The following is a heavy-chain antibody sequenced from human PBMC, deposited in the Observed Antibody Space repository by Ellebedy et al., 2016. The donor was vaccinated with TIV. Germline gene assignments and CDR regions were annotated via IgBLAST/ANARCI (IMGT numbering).Heavy chain of an antibody. CDR2: ISGNGLHI. CDR1: GLPLDHCN. CDR3: ATDRGERGLLSFFDS. Sequence: PGGSLRLSCTASGLPLDHCNMNWVRKAPGKGLEWVSSISGNGLHIKYTGLVQGRFTISRASAKKSVSLQMDSLRAEDTAVYYCATDRGERGLLSFFDSWGQGTPVTVSA. D-gene: IGHD2-21*02. J-gene: IGHJ4*02. V-gene: IGHV3-21*01.